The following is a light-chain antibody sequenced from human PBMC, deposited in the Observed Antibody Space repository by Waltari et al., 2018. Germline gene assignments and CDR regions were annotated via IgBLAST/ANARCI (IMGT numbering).Light chain of an antibody. CDR2: GAS. CDR3: QNHERLPAT. J-gene: IGKJ1*01. V-gene: IGKV3-20*01. CDR1: QSIGRY. Sequence: EIVLTQSPGTLSLSPGERATLSCRASQSIGRYLAWYQQKPDQAPRLLIYGASSRATGIPDRFRCSGSGTDFSLTISRLEPEDFAVYYCQNHERLPATFGQGTKVEIK.